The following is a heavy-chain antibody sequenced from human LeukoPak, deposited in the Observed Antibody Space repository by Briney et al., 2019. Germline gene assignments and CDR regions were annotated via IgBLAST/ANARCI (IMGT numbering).Heavy chain of an antibody. Sequence: ASVRVSCKASGYTFTGYYMHWVRQAPGQGLEWMGWINPNSGGANYAQTLQGRVTMTRDTSISIVYMELSGLRTDDTAVYYCARVLRYDDSSGYYAYWGQGTLVTVSS. CDR2: INPNSGGA. CDR3: ARVLRYDDSSGYYAY. V-gene: IGHV1-2*02. CDR1: GYTFTGYY. J-gene: IGHJ4*02. D-gene: IGHD3-22*01.